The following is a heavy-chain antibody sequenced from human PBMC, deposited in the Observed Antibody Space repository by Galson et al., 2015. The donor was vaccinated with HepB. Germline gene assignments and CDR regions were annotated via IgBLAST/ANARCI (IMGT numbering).Heavy chain of an antibody. CDR3: ARNVEGYCSSTSCYPLEAFDI. Sequence: ETLSLTCTVSGGSISSYYWSWIRQPAGKGLEWIGRIYTSGSTNYNPSLKSRVTMSVDTSKNQFSLKLSSVTAADTAVYYCARNVEGYCSSTSCYPLEAFDIWGQGTMVTVSS. V-gene: IGHV4-4*07. CDR1: GGSISSYY. J-gene: IGHJ3*02. CDR2: IYTSGST. D-gene: IGHD2-2*01.